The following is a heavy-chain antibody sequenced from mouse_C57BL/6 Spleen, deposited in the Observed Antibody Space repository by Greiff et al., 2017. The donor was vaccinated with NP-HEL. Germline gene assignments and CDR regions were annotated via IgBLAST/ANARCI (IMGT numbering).Heavy chain of an antibody. CDR2: IDPSDSYT. D-gene: IGHD2-5*01. V-gene: IGHV1-50*01. CDR1: GYTFTSYW. CDR3: ARGDYSNYKAYFDY. Sequence: QVQLKQPGAELVKPGASVKLSCKASGYTFTSYWMQWVKQRPGQGLEWIGEIDPSDSYTNYNQKFKGKATLTVDTSSSTAYMQLSSLTSEDAAVYYCARGDYSNYKAYFDYWGQGTTLTVSS. J-gene: IGHJ2*01.